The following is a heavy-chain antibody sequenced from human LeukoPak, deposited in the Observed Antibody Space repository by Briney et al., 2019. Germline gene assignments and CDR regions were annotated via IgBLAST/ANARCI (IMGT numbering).Heavy chain of an antibody. CDR1: GFTFSSHN. CDR3: AMDTVLYGLDV. J-gene: IGHJ6*02. Sequence: PGGSLRLSCAASGFTFSSHNMNWVRQAPGKGLLWVSRIKSDGSDITYADPVKGRFTISRDNAKNTLYLQMNSLRAEDTAVYYCAMDTVLYGLDVWGQGTTVTVSS. CDR2: IKSDGSDI. D-gene: IGHD5-18*01. V-gene: IGHV3-74*01.